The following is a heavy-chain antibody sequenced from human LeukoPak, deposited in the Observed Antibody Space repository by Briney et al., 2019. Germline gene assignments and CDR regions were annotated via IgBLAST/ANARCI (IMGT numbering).Heavy chain of an antibody. CDR1: GGSISSSSYY. CDR3: ARVGAGDATGVDY. V-gene: IGHV4-39*07. D-gene: IGHD3-16*01. Sequence: SETLSLTCTVSGGSISSSSYYWGWIRQPPGKGLEWIGSIYYSGSTYYNPSLKSRVTISVDTSKNQFSLKLSSVTAADTAVYYCARVGAGDATGVDYWGQGTLVTVSS. J-gene: IGHJ4*02. CDR2: IYYSGST.